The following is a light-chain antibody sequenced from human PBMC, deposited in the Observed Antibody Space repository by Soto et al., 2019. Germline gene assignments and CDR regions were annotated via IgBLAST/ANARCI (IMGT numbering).Light chain of an antibody. Sequence: DIQMTQSPSSLSASVGDRVTITCQASQDISNYLNWYQQKPGKAPKLLIYDASNLETGVPSRFSGSGSGTDFTFTISSLQPEDIATYYCQQYDNLPSITFGPGTRLEIK. V-gene: IGKV1-33*01. CDR1: QDISNY. J-gene: IGKJ5*01. CDR2: DAS. CDR3: QQYDNLPSIT.